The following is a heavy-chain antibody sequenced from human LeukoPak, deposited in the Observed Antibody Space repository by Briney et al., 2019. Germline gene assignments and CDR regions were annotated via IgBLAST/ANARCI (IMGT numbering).Heavy chain of an antibody. Sequence: GASVKVSCKASGYTFTGYYMHWVRQAPGQGLEWMGWINPNSGGTNYAQKFQGRVTMTRDTSISTAYMELSRLRSDDTAVYYCAGVVNSSSWYYFDYWGQGTLVTVSS. CDR3: AGVVNSSSWYYFDY. CDR2: INPNSGGT. D-gene: IGHD6-13*01. CDR1: GYTFTGYY. J-gene: IGHJ4*02. V-gene: IGHV1-2*02.